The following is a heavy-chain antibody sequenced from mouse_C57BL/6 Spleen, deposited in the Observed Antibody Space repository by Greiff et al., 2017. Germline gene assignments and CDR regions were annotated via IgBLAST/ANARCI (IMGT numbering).Heavy chain of an antibody. CDR2: IRNKANNHAT. CDR3: TRPDDSTGYFDV. Sequence: EVKLQESGGGLVQPGGSMKLSCAASGFTFSDAWMDWVRQSPEKGLEWVAEIRNKANNHATYYAESVKGRFTISRDDSKSSVYLQMNSLRAEDTGIYYCTRPDDSTGYFDVWGTGTTVTVSS. D-gene: IGHD2-4*01. CDR1: GFTFSDAW. V-gene: IGHV6-6*01. J-gene: IGHJ1*03.